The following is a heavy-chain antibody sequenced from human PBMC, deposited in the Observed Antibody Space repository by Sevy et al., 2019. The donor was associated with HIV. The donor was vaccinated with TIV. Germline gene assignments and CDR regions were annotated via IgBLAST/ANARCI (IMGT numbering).Heavy chain of an antibody. J-gene: IGHJ6*02. CDR3: AKNESATYYDFWSGYSNYYYYYGMDV. CDR2: ISGSGGST. D-gene: IGHD3-3*01. CDR1: GFTFSSYA. V-gene: IGHV3-23*01. Sequence: GGSLRLSCAASGFTFSSYAMSWVRQAPGKGLEWVSAISGSGGSTYYADSVKGRFTISRDNSKNTLYLQMNSLRAEDTAVYYCAKNESATYYDFWSGYSNYYYYYGMDVWGRGTTVTVSS.